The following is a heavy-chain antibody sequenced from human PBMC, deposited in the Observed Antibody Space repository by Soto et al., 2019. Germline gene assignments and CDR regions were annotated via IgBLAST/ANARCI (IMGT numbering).Heavy chain of an antibody. V-gene: IGHV3-30-3*01. CDR2: ISYDGSNK. D-gene: IGHD3-10*01. CDR3: ARDGVLDYYFDY. Sequence: QVQLVESGGGVVQPGRSLRLSCAASGFTFSSYAMHWVRQAPGKGLEWVAVISYDGSNKYYADSVKGRFTISRDNSKNTLYLQMNSLRAEDTAVYYCARDGVLDYYFDYWGQGTLVTVSS. J-gene: IGHJ4*02. CDR1: GFTFSSYA.